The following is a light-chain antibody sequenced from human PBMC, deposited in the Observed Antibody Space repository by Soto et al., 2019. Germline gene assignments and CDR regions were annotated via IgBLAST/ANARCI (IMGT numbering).Light chain of an antibody. V-gene: IGKV3-15*01. J-gene: IGKJ2*01. CDR3: QHYNPWPG. Sequence: EIVMTQSPATLSVSPGERATLSCRASQSVSSNLAWYRQKPGQAPRLLIYGASTRATGIPVRFSGSGSGTEFTLTINSLQPEDFVVYYCQHYNPWPGFGQGTKLEIK. CDR1: QSVSSN. CDR2: GAS.